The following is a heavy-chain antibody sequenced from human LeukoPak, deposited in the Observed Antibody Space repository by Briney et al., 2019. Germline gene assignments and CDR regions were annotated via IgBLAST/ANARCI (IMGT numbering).Heavy chain of an antibody. V-gene: IGHV4-30-4*01. CDR2: IYYSGST. Sequence: SQTLSLTCAVSGGSISSGDYYWSWIRQPPGQGLEWIGYIYYSGSTYFNPSLKSRITMSVDTSKNQFCLKLSSVTAADTAVYYCARSDGFAWGQGTMVTVSS. CDR3: ARSDGFA. D-gene: IGHD5-24*01. J-gene: IGHJ3*01. CDR1: GGSISSGDYY.